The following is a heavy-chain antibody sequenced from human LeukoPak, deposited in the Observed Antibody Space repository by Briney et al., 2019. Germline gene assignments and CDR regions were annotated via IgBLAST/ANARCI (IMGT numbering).Heavy chain of an antibody. V-gene: IGHV3-48*01. CDR1: GFTFSSYS. CDR2: ISSSSSTI. J-gene: IGHJ5*02. D-gene: IGHD3-22*01. Sequence: GGSLRLSCAASGFTFSSYSMNWVRQAPGKGLEWVSYISSSSSTIYYADSVKGRFTISRDNSKNTLYLQMNSLRAEDTAVYYCARDGYYYDSSGYYPVMGWFDPWGQGTLVTVSS. CDR3: ARDGYYYDSSGYYPVMGWFDP.